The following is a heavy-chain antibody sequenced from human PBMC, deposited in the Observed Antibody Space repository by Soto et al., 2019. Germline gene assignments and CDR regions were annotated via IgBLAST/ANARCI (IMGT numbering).Heavy chain of an antibody. CDR2: ISGSGGST. D-gene: IGHD2-15*01. V-gene: IGHV3-23*01. CDR3: ARWGCSGSNCNLNQRSFEL. J-gene: IGHJ4*02. Sequence: PGGSLRLSCAASGFTFSSYAMIWVRQAPGKGLERVSAISGSGGSTYYADSVKGRFTFSRDNSKNTMSLQMNSLRVEDTAVYYCARWGCSGSNCNLNQRSFELWGQGTLVTVSS. CDR1: GFTFSSYA.